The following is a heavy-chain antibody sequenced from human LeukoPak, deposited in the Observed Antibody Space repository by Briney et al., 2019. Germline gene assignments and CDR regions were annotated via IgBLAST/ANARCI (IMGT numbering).Heavy chain of an antibody. CDR2: INNDGSTT. J-gene: IGHJ4*02. CDR1: GFTFINYW. CDR3: ARGGFCSGADCRGSFDY. Sequence: GSLRLSCAASGFTFINYWMHWVRQASGEGLVWVSHINNDGSTTTYADSVKGRFTISRDNAKNTLYLHVNSLRAEDTAVYYCARGGFCSGADCRGSFDYWGQGSLVTVSS. D-gene: IGHD2-15*01. V-gene: IGHV3-74*01.